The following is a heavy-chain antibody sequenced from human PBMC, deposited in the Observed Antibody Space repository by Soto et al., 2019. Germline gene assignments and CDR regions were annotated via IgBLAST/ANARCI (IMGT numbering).Heavy chain of an antibody. CDR2: ISAYNGNT. CDR1: GYTFTSYG. J-gene: IGHJ6*02. V-gene: IGHV1-18*01. CDR3: ARDRAYYDFWSGYSDYYYGMDV. D-gene: IGHD3-3*01. Sequence: ASVKVSCKASGYTFTSYGISWVRQAPGQGLEWMGWISAYNGNTNYAQKLQGRVTMTTDTSTSTAYMELRSLRSDDTAVYYCARDRAYYDFWSGYSDYYYGMDVWGQGTTVTVSS.